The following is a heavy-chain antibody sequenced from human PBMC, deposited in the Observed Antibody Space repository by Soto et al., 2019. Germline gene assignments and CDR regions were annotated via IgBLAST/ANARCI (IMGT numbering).Heavy chain of an antibody. J-gene: IGHJ4*02. CDR1: GGSINSYY. CDR3: ARNYGDSL. CDR2: IYYSGST. V-gene: IGHV4-59*01. D-gene: IGHD4-17*01. Sequence: SETLSLTCTVSGGSINSYYWSWIRQPPGKGLEWIGYIYYSGSTVYNPSLKSRVTMSIDTSKSQFSLNLRSVTSADTAVYYCARNYGDSLWGQGTLVTVSS.